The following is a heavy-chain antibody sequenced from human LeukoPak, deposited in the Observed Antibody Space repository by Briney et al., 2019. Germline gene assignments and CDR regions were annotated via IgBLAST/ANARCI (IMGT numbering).Heavy chain of an antibody. CDR3: ARAISGSYSRAFDI. Sequence: SETLSLTCTVSGGSISSYYWSWIRQPPGEGLEWIGYIYYSGSTNYNPSLKSRVTISVDTSKNQFSLKLSSVTAADTAVYYCARAISGSYSRAFDIWGQGTMVTVSS. D-gene: IGHD1-26*01. V-gene: IGHV4-59*01. J-gene: IGHJ3*02. CDR2: IYYSGST. CDR1: GGSISSYY.